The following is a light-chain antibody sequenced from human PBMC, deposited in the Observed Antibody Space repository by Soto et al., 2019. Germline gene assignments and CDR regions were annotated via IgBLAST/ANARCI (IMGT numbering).Light chain of an antibody. Sequence: QSVLTQPPSVSAAPGQKVTISCSGSSSNIGNNYVSWYQQLPGTAPKLLIYDNKKRPSGIPDRFSGSKSGTSATLGITGLQTGDEADYYCGTWDSSLSVGVFGGGTKLTVL. CDR1: SSNIGNNY. CDR3: GTWDSSLSVGV. J-gene: IGLJ2*01. CDR2: DNK. V-gene: IGLV1-51*01.